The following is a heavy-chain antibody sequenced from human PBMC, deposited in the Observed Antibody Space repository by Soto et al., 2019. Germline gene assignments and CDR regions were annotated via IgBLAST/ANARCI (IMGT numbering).Heavy chain of an antibody. Sequence: EVQLVESGGGLVKPGGSLRLSCAASGFTFSSYSMNWVRQAPGKGLEWVSSISSSSSYIYYADSVKGRFTISRDNAKNSLYPQMNSLRAEDTAVYYCARGRTGDWSFDYWGQGTLVTVSS. D-gene: IGHD7-27*01. CDR2: ISSSSSYI. J-gene: IGHJ4*02. V-gene: IGHV3-21*01. CDR1: GFTFSSYS. CDR3: ARGRTGDWSFDY.